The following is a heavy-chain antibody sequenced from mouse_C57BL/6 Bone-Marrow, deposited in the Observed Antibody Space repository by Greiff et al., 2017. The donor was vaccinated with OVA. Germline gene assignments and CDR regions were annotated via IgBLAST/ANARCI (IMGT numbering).Heavy chain of an antibody. D-gene: IGHD2-4*01. V-gene: IGHV14-2*01. Sequence: VHVKQSGAELVKPGASVKLSCTASGFNIKDYYMHWVKQRTEQGLEWIGRIDPEDGETKYAPKFQGKATITADTSSNTAYLQLSSLTSEDTAVYYCASNYDVGGYAMDYWGQGTSVTVSS. CDR1: GFNIKDYY. J-gene: IGHJ4*01. CDR2: IDPEDGET. CDR3: ASNYDVGGYAMDY.